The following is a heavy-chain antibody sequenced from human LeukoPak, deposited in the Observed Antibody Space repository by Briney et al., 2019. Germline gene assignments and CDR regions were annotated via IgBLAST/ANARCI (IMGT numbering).Heavy chain of an antibody. D-gene: IGHD2-15*01. J-gene: IGHJ5*02. CDR3: ARHRCSGGSCYPMNWFDP. V-gene: IGHV4-59*08. CDR2: VYYSGST. Sequence: SETLSLTCTVSGGSISSYYWSWIRQPPGKGLEWIGYVYYSGSTNYNPSLKSRGTISVDTSKNQFSLKLYSVTAADTAVYYCARHRCSGGSCYPMNWFDPWGQGTLVTVSS. CDR1: GGSISSYY.